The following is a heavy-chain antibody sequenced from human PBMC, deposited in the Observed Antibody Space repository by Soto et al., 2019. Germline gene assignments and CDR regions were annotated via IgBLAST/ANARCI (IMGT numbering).Heavy chain of an antibody. CDR2: ISTSSGYI. J-gene: IGHJ4*02. CDR1: GFTFSSYS. Sequence: EVHLVESGGGLVKPGGSLSLSCAASGFTFSSYSMHWVRQAPGKGLEWVSSISTSSGYIYYADSLKGRITVSRDNARNSLFLQMNSLRAEDTAVYFCARDRVPDATRGDLEFWGQGTLVTVSS. CDR3: ARDRVPDATRGDLEF. V-gene: IGHV3-21*01. D-gene: IGHD2-2*01.